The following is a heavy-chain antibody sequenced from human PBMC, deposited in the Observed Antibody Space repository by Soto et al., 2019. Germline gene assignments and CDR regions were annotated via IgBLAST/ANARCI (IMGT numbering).Heavy chain of an antibody. D-gene: IGHD6-13*01. CDR3: ASHSSSWGEYFDY. Sequence: ASVKVSCKASGYTFTSYYMHWVRQAPGQGLEWMGIINPSGGSTSYAQKFQGRVTMTRDTSTSTAYMELRSLRSDDTAVYYCASHSSSWGEYFDYWGQGTLVTVSS. V-gene: IGHV1-46*01. J-gene: IGHJ4*02. CDR1: GYTFTSYY. CDR2: INPSGGST.